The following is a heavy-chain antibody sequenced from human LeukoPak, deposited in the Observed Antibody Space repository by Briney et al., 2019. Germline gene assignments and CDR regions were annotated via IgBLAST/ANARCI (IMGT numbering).Heavy chain of an antibody. CDR2: IEPDGSGK. V-gene: IGHV3-7*01. CDR1: GFSFRDYW. Sequence: GGSLRLSCAASGFSFRDYWMSWVRQAPGKGLEWVADIEPDGSGKTYVDSVKGRFTISRDNAQQSLYLQMDTLTAEDTAVYYCVTSWVRQERDFWGQGTLVTVFS. D-gene: IGHD3-10*01. CDR3: VTSWVRQERDF. J-gene: IGHJ4*02.